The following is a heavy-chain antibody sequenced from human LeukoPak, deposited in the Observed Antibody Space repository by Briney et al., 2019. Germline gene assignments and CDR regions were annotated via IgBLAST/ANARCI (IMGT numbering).Heavy chain of an antibody. CDR3: ARESGSYYGIDY. J-gene: IGHJ4*02. CDR2: ITSSGSTI. Sequence: QPGGSLRLSCAASGFLFSSYEMNWVRQAPGKGLEWVSHITSSGSTIFYADSVKGRFTISRDNAKNSLYLQMNSLRAEDTAVYYCARESGSYYGIDYWGQGTLVTVSS. V-gene: IGHV3-48*03. CDR1: GFLFSSYE. D-gene: IGHD1-26*01.